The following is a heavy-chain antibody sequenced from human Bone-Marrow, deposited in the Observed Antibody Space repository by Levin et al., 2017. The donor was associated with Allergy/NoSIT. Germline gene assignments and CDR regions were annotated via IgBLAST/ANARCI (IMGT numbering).Heavy chain of an antibody. Sequence: ASETLSLTCSVSTGSISSSTHYWDWIRQPPGEGLEWIGSTFHSGNTYYNPSLRSRVTISVDTSKTHFSLRLSSVTAADTAIYYCARRLGGYDFLDFWGQGTLVTVSS. V-gene: IGHV4-39*01. D-gene: IGHD2/OR15-2a*01. CDR3: ARRLGGYDFLDF. CDR2: TFHSGNT. CDR1: TGSISSSTHY. J-gene: IGHJ4*02.